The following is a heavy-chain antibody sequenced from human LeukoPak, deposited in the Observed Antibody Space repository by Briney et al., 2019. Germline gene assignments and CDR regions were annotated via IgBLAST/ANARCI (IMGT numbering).Heavy chain of an antibody. V-gene: IGHV1-46*01. J-gene: IGHJ6*03. CDR2: INPSGGST. CDR1: GYTFTSYY. CDR3: ARAGSLAYQLLSSYMDV. Sequence: ASVRVSCKASGYTFTSYYMHWVRQAPGQGLEWMGIINPSGGSTSYAQKFQGRVTMTRDTSTSTVYMELSSLRSEDTAVYYCARAGSLAYQLLSSYMDVWGKGTTVTVSS. D-gene: IGHD2-2*01.